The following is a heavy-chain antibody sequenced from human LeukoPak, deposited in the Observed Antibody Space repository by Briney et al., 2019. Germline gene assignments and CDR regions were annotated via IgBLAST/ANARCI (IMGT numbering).Heavy chain of an antibody. CDR2: IYYSGST. Sequence: SETLSLTCTVSGGSISSYYWSWIRQPPGKGLEWIGYIYYSGSTNYNPALKSRVTISVDTSKNQFTLKLSSVTAADTAVYYCAGHMYSGYEHFDYWGQGTLVTVSS. D-gene: IGHD5-12*01. J-gene: IGHJ4*02. V-gene: IGHV4-59*01. CDR3: AGHMYSGYEHFDY. CDR1: GGSISSYY.